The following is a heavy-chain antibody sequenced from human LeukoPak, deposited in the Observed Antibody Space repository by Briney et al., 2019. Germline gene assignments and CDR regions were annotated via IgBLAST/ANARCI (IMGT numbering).Heavy chain of an antibody. J-gene: IGHJ5*02. CDR1: GFTFSSYG. Sequence: HPGGSLRLSCAASGFTFSSYGMHWVRQAPGKGLEWVVFIRYDGGIKYYADSVKGRFTISRDNSKNTLYLQMNSLRAEDTAVYYCANQNSSGTHLWFDPWGQGTLVTVSS. V-gene: IGHV3-30*02. CDR3: ANQNSSGTHLWFDP. D-gene: IGHD3-22*01. CDR2: IRYDGGIK.